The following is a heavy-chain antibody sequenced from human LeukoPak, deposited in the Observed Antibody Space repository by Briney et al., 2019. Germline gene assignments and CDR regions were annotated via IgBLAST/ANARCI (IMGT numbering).Heavy chain of an antibody. CDR1: GGSISSGGYY. CDR2: IYHSGST. Sequence: SETLSLTCTVSGGSISSGGYYWSWIRQPPGKGLEWIGYIYHSGSTYYNPSLKSRVTISVDRSKNQFSLKLSSVTAADTAVYYCARETSTGITGTTDAFDIWGQGTMVTVSS. V-gene: IGHV4-30-2*01. D-gene: IGHD1-20*01. CDR3: ARETSTGITGTTDAFDI. J-gene: IGHJ3*02.